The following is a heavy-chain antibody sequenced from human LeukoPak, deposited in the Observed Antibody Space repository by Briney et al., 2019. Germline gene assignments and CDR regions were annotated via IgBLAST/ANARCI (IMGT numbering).Heavy chain of an antibody. CDR3: ARHFTSQDSDAPGWFDP. Sequence: SETLSLTCTVSGASINNYCWSWIRQPPGKGLEWIGYISDSGSTDYNPSLKSRVTISVDTSKKQFSLKLSSVTAADTAVYYCARHFTSQDSDAPGWFDPWGQGTLVTVSS. V-gene: IGHV4-59*08. CDR1: GASINNYC. CDR2: ISDSGST. J-gene: IGHJ5*02. D-gene: IGHD3/OR15-3a*01.